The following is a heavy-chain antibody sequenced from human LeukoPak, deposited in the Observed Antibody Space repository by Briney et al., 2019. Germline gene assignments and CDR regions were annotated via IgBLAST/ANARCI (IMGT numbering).Heavy chain of an antibody. Sequence: GGSLRLSCAASGFTVSSNYMSWVRQAPGKGLEWVSVIYSGGSTYYADSAKGRFTTSRDNSKNTLYLQMNSLRAEDTAVYYCARESITSYYMDVWGKGTTVTISS. J-gene: IGHJ6*03. V-gene: IGHV3-53*01. CDR3: ARESITSYYMDV. D-gene: IGHD5-24*01. CDR1: GFTVSSNY. CDR2: IYSGGST.